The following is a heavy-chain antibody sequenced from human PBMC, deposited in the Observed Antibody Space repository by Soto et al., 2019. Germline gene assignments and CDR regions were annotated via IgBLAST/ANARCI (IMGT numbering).Heavy chain of an antibody. V-gene: IGHV1-46*01. Sequence: GASVKVSCKASGYTFTSYYMHWVRQAPGQGLEWMGIINPSGGSTSYAQKFQGRVTMTRDTSTSTVYMELSSLRSEDTAVYYCARDLYYYDSSGYYFSTHEYKIGFDYWGQGTLVTVSS. CDR1: GYTFTSYY. CDR3: ARDLYYYDSSGYYFSTHEYKIGFDY. D-gene: IGHD3-22*01. J-gene: IGHJ4*02. CDR2: INPSGGST.